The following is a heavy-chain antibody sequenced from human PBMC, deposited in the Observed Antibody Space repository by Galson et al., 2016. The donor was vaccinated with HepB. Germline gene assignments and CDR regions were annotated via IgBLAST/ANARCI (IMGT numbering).Heavy chain of an antibody. D-gene: IGHD2-2*01. V-gene: IGHV3-30-3*01. CDR3: AREERYCSSMRCQNPDYGVDV. J-gene: IGHJ6*02. CDR2: ISYDGSNE. Sequence: SLRLSCAASGFRFSRYGMHWVRQAPGKGLEWVAMISYDGSNEYYADSVKGRVTISRDNSKNSLYLQMNSLRAEDTAVYFCAREERYCSSMRCQNPDYGVDVWGQGTTVTVSS. CDR1: GFRFSRYG.